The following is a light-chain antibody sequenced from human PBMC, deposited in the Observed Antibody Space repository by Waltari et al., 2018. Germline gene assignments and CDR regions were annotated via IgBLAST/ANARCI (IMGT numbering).Light chain of an antibody. CDR2: EVI. Sequence: QSALTQPASVSGSPGQSITISCTGTSSDVGFYNLLSWYQQHPGKAPELVVYEVISRPSGVSNRFSGSKSGNTASLTSSGLQAEDEADYYCCSYAGRNIWVFGGGTKLTVL. CDR1: SSDVGFYNL. J-gene: IGLJ3*02. V-gene: IGLV2-23*02. CDR3: CSYAGRNIWV.